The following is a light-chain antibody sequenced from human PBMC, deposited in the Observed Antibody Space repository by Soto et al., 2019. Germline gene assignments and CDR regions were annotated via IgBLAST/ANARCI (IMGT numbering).Light chain of an antibody. Sequence: QSALTQPPSASGSLGQSVNISCTGTSSDIGTYDYVSWYQQHPGRAPKLIIFEVSKRPLGVPDRFSGSKSGNTASLIVSGLQPDDEAEYHCTSYTGDDFTFVFGTGTKVTVL. CDR3: TSYTGDDFTFV. CDR1: SSDIGTYDY. J-gene: IGLJ1*01. CDR2: EVS. V-gene: IGLV2-8*01.